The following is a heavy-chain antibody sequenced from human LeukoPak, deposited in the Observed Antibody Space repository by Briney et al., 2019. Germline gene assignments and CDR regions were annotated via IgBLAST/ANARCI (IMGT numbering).Heavy chain of an antibody. CDR1: GFTFSSYG. CDR2: ISYDGSNK. D-gene: IGHD3-22*01. Sequence: QSGGSLRLSCAASGFTFSSYGMHWVRQAPGKGLEWVAVISYDGSNKYYADSVKGRFTISRDNSKNTLNLQMDSLRAEDTAVYYCAKEYWYDTRSSYVEGSTSDGWGQGTLVTVSS. CDR3: AKEYWYDTRSSYVEGSTSDG. V-gene: IGHV3-30*18. J-gene: IGHJ4*02.